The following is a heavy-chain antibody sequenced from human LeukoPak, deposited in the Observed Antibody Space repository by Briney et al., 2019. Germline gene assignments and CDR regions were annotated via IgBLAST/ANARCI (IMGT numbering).Heavy chain of an antibody. CDR1: GGSISSSSYY. V-gene: IGHV4-39*01. J-gene: IGHJ4*02. CDR2: IYYSGST. D-gene: IGHD1-1*01. CDR3: ARYFGTTGTPNY. Sequence: SQTLSLTCTVSGGSISSSSYYWGWIRQPPGKGLEWIGSIYYSGSTYYNPSLKSRVTISVDTSKNQFSLKLSSVTAADTAVYYCARYFGTTGTPNYWGQGTLVTVSS.